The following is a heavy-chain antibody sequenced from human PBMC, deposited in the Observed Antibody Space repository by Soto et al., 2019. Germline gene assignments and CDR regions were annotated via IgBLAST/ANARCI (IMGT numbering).Heavy chain of an antibody. D-gene: IGHD2-15*01. CDR3: ARDVGIGRRPTGDWVDS. CDR2: SSASNGDT. J-gene: IGHJ5*01. V-gene: IGHV1-18*01. CDR1: GYAFTRYG. Sequence: ASVTVSCKASGYAFTRYGISWVRQAPGQGLGWMGWSSASNGDTNHAPILQGRVTIATETSTNTAYMELRSLRADDTAVYYCARDVGIGRRPTGDWVDSWGQGTLVTVSS.